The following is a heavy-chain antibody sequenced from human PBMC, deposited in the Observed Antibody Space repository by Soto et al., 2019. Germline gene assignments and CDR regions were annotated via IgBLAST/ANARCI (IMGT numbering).Heavy chain of an antibody. CDR2: VNPSGGST. Sequence: ASVKVSCKASGYLFTAFSMHWVRLAPGQGLEWMGVVNPSGGSTKYAQNFQGRVTMTRDTSTTTIYMELSSLRSDDTAIYYCAREENCSGGTCYSEYFHRWGQGTLVTVSS. J-gene: IGHJ1*01. CDR1: GYLFTAFS. D-gene: IGHD2-15*01. CDR3: AREENCSGGTCYSEYFHR. V-gene: IGHV1-46*01.